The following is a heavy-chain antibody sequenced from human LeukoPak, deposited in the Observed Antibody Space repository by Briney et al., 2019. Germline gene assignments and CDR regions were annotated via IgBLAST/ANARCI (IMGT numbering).Heavy chain of an antibody. V-gene: IGHV4-31*03. J-gene: IGHJ3*02. CDR3: ARDGETMIVVDNAAFDI. CDR1: GGSISSGGYY. D-gene: IGHD3-22*01. CDR2: IYYSGST. Sequence: SQTLSLTCTVSGGSISSGGYYWSWIRQHPGKGLEWIGYIYYSGSTYYNPSLKSRVTMSVDTSKNQFSLKLSSVTAADTAVYYCARDGETMIVVDNAAFDIWGQGTMVTVSS.